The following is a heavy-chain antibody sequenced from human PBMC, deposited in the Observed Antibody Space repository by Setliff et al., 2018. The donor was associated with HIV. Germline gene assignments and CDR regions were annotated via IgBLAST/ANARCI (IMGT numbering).Heavy chain of an antibody. J-gene: IGHJ4*02. V-gene: IGHV1-18*01. CDR3: ARAVASRNIRGEYSFDY. Sequence: ASVKVSCKASGYTFTSYGISWVRQAPGQGLEWMGWISAYSGNTNYAQKLQGRVAMTADTSTNTAYMELSSLRSDDTAVYYCARAVASRNIRGEYSFDYWGQGTLVTVSS. CDR1: GYTFTSYG. CDR2: ISAYSGNT. D-gene: IGHD3-16*01.